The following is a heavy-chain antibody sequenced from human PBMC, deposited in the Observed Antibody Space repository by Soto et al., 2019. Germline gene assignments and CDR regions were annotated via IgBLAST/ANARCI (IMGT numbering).Heavy chain of an antibody. CDR3: ARGHGYNYVYYYYGMDV. Sequence: QVQLQESGPGLVKPSQTLSLTCTVSGGSISSGDYYWSWIRQPPGKGLEWIGYIYYSGSTHYNPXLKSRATISVXXSXNXXSLKLSSVTAADTAVYYCARGHGYNYVYYYYGMDVWGQGTTVTVSS. CDR2: IYYSGST. J-gene: IGHJ6*02. D-gene: IGHD5-18*01. CDR1: GGSISSGDYY. V-gene: IGHV4-30-4*01.